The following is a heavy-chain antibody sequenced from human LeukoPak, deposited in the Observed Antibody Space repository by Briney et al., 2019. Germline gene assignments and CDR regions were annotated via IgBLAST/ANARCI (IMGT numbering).Heavy chain of an antibody. J-gene: IGHJ4*02. Sequence: SETLSLTCTVSGGSISSYYWSWIRQPPGKGLEWIGYIYTSGSTNYNPSLKSRVTISVDTSKNQFSLKLSSVTAADTAVYYCARDREDCSSTSCHTRTFDYWGQGTLVTVSS. V-gene: IGHV4-4*09. CDR2: IYTSGST. CDR3: ARDREDCSSTSCHTRTFDY. D-gene: IGHD2-2*02. CDR1: GGSISSYY.